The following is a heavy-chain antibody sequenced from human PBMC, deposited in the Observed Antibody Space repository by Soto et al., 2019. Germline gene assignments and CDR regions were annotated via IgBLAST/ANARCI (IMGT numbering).Heavy chain of an antibody. Sequence: GGSLRLSCAASGFTFNDHYMDWVRQAPGKGLEWVGRIRNKANSYTTEYVASVKGRFTISRDDSKNSLYLQMNSLKTEDTAVYYCARNGGRYLAQGAVYYYYYYMDVWGKGTTVTVSS. J-gene: IGHJ6*03. V-gene: IGHV3-72*01. CDR1: GFTFNDHY. CDR3: ARNGGRYLAQGAVYYYYYYMDV. D-gene: IGHD3-9*01. CDR2: IRNKANSYTT.